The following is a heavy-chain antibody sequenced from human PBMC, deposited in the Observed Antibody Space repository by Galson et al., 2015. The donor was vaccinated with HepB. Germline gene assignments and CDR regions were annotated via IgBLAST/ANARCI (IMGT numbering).Heavy chain of an antibody. CDR2: IIPIFGTA. V-gene: IGHV1-69*13. D-gene: IGHD2-2*01. Sequence: SVKVSCKASGGTFSSYAISWVRQAPGQGLEWMGGIIPIFGTANYAQKFQGRVTITADESTSTAYMELSSLRSEDTAVYYCARDLGVAKYCSSTSCYGVSRYYYYYMDVWGKGTTVTVSS. CDR1: GGTFSSYA. CDR3: ARDLGVAKYCSSTSCYGVSRYYYYYMDV. J-gene: IGHJ6*03.